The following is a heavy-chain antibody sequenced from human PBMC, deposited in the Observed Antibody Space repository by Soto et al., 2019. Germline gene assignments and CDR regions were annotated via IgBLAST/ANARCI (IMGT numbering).Heavy chain of an antibody. CDR2: IYPGDSNT. J-gene: IGHJ6*02. CDR1: ENSFTNYW. CDR3: ATLEATTNYFYFGMDV. D-gene: IGHD1-1*01. Sequence: PGESLKISCKGSENSFTNYWIAWVRQMPGKGLEWMGIIYPGDSNTRYSPSFQGQVTISADKSISTAYLQWSSLKASDTAMYYCATLEATTNYFYFGMDVWGQGTTVTVYS. V-gene: IGHV5-51*01.